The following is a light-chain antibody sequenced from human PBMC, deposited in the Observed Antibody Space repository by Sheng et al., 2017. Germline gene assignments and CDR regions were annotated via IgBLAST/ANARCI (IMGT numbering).Light chain of an antibody. V-gene: IGLV2-14*03. Sequence: QSALTQPASVSGSPGQPITISCTGTSSDVGGYNFVSWYQQHPGEVPKLMIFDVSNRPSGVSNRFSGSKSGNTASLTISGLQAEDEADYYCSSYTSSSTLVFGTGTKVTVL. CDR1: SSDVGGYNF. CDR3: SSYTSSSTLV. CDR2: DVS. J-gene: IGLJ1*01.